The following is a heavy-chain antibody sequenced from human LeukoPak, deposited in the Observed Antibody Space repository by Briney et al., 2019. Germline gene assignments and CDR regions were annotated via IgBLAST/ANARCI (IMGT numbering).Heavy chain of an antibody. CDR3: ARHHADFWSGYYTGWFDP. Sequence: SETLSLTCTVSGGSISSSSYYWGWIRQPPGKGLGWIGSIYYSGSTYYNPSLKSRVTISVDTSTNQFSLKLSSVTAADTAVYYCARHHADFWSGYYTGWFDPWGQGTLVTVSS. CDR1: GGSISSSSYY. CDR2: IYYSGST. D-gene: IGHD3-3*01. V-gene: IGHV4-39*01. J-gene: IGHJ5*02.